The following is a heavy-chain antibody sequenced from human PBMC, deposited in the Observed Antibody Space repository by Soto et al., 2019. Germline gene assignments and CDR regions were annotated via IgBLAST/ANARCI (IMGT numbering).Heavy chain of an antibody. J-gene: IGHJ4*02. CDR3: AKDSSSWYGRGYFDY. Sequence: GSLRLSCAASGFTFSSYGMHWVRQAPGKGLEWVAVISYDGSNKYYADSVKGRFTISRDNSKNTLYLQMNSLRAEDTAVYYCAKDSSSWYGRGYFDYWGQGTLVTVSS. CDR1: GFTFSSYG. D-gene: IGHD6-13*01. CDR2: ISYDGSNK. V-gene: IGHV3-30*18.